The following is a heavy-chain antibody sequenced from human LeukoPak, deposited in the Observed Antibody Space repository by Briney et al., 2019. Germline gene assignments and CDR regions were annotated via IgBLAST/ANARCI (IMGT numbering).Heavy chain of an antibody. V-gene: IGHV4-59*08. CDR1: GCSISSYY. CDR2: SYYSGST. J-gene: IGHJ3*02. CDR3: ARHAYSSSWPDAFDI. Sequence: SETLSLTCTVSGCSISSYYWSWIRQPPAKELEGIGYSYYSGSTNYNPSLKSRVTISVDTSKNQFSLRLSSVTAADTAVYYCARHAYSSSWPDAFDIWGQGTMVTVSS. D-gene: IGHD6-13*01.